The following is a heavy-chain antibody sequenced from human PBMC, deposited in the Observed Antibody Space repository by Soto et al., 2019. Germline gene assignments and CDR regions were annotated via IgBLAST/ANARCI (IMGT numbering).Heavy chain of an antibody. V-gene: IGHV2-5*02. CDR2: IYWDDDK. CDR1: GFSLSTSGVG. CDR3: AHTGIAGAGTEV. J-gene: IGHJ4*02. Sequence: QITLKESGPTLVKPTQTLTLTCTFSGFSLSTSGVGVGWIRQPPGKALEWLALIYWDDDKRYSPSLKSRLTIXKXXSKNQVVLTMTNMDPVDTATYYCAHTGIAGAGTEVWGQGTLVTVSS. D-gene: IGHD6-19*01.